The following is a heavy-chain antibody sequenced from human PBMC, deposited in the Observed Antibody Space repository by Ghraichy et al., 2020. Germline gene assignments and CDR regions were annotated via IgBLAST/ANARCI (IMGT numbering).Heavy chain of an antibody. D-gene: IGHD2-21*02. J-gene: IGHJ4*02. CDR1: GFTFSSYS. Sequence: GGSLRLSCAASGFTFSSYSMNWVRQAPGKGLEWVSYISSSSSTIYYADSVKGRFTISRDNAKNSLYLQMNSLRDEDTAVYYCARDPYCGGDCYSAGVWGQGTLVTVSS. V-gene: IGHV3-48*02. CDR3: ARDPYCGGDCYSAGV. CDR2: ISSSSSTI.